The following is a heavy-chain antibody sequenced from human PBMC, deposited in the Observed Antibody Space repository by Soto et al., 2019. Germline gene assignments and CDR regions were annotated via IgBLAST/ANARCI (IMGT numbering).Heavy chain of an antibody. J-gene: IGHJ6*02. V-gene: IGHV1-46*01. Sequence: ASVKVSCKASGYTFTSYYMHWVRQAPGQGLEWMGIINPSGGSTSYAQKFQGRVTMTRDTSTSTVYMELSSLRSEDTAVYYCARHSSSWYFSLRYYYGMDVWGQGTTVTVSS. CDR1: GYTFTSYY. D-gene: IGHD6-13*01. CDR2: INPSGGST. CDR3: ARHSSSWYFSLRYYYGMDV.